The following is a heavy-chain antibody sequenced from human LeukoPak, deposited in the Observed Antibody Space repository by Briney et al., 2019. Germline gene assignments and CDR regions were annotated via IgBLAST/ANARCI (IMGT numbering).Heavy chain of an antibody. Sequence: ASVTVSCTASGGTFSIYAISWVRQAPGQGLEWMGGIIPIFGTANYAQKFQGRVTITADESTSTAYMELSSLGSEDTAVYYCARDLRGNNWFDPWGQGTLVTVSS. CDR3: ARDLRGNNWFDP. CDR1: GGTFSIYA. J-gene: IGHJ5*02. CDR2: IIPIFGTA. D-gene: IGHD3-10*01. V-gene: IGHV1-69*13.